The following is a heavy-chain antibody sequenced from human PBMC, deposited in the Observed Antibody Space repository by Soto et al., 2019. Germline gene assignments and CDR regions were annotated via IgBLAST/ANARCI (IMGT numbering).Heavy chain of an antibody. V-gene: IGHV3-23*01. CDR1: GFTFSSYA. CDR3: AKGFDIWASYRYYGFDL. D-gene: IGHD3-16*02. CDR2: ISGSGGST. Sequence: EVELLDSGGGLVQPGGSRRISCAASGFTFSSYAMRWVRQAPGKGLEWVSAISGSGGSTYYADSVKGRFTISRDNSKNTLYLQMNSLRAEDTAVYYCAKGFDIWASYRYYGFDLWGQGKMVTVSS. J-gene: IGHJ3*01.